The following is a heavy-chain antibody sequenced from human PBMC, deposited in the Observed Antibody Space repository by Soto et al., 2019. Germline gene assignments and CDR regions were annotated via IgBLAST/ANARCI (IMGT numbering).Heavy chain of an antibody. J-gene: IGHJ4*02. CDR1: GGSISSGGYY. D-gene: IGHD6-13*01. V-gene: IGHV4-31*03. Sequence: SETLSLTCTVSGGSISSGGYYWSWIRQHPGKGLEWIGYIYYSGSTHYNPSLKSRVTISVDTSKNQFSLKLSSVTAADTAVYYCARSRYSTGGYFDYWGQGTLVTVSS. CDR3: ARSRYSTGGYFDY. CDR2: IYYSGST.